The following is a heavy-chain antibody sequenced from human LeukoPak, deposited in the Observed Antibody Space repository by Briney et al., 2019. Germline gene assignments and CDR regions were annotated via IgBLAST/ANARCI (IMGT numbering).Heavy chain of an antibody. CDR3: TTSNSGWS. CDR1: GFPFSYAW. D-gene: IGHD6-19*01. J-gene: IGHJ4*02. Sequence: GGSLRLSCAASGFPFSYAWMSWVRQAPGKGPEWVGRIKSKTDGGTTDYAAPVKGRFTISRDDSKNRLYLQINSLKTEDTAVYYCTTSNSGWSWGQGILVTVSS. V-gene: IGHV3-15*01. CDR2: IKSKTDGGTT.